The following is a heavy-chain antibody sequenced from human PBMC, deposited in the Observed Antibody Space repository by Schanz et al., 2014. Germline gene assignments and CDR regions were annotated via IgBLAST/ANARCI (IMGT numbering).Heavy chain of an antibody. J-gene: IGHJ4*02. V-gene: IGHV3-23*01. Sequence: EVQLLESGGGLVQPGGSLRLSCATSGFSFSSYAINWVRQAPGKGLEWVSGISGSGASTYYADSVRGRFTISRDNAESALFLQMNILRAEDTAVYYCARKVVATIGGYYDNWGQGTLVIVSS. CDR2: ISGSGAST. CDR3: ARKVVATIGGYYDN. CDR1: GFSFSSYA. D-gene: IGHD5-12*01.